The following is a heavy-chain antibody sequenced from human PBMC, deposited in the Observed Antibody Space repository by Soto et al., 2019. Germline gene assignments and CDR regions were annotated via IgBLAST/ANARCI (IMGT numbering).Heavy chain of an antibody. CDR3: AKDHSNSGDYYYGMDV. D-gene: IGHD6-13*01. V-gene: IGHV3-30*18. Sequence: GGSLRVSCGASGFSFSSYGMHWVRQAPGKGLEWVAVISYDGSHKYYADSVKGRFTISRDNSKNTLYVQMNSLRAEDTAMYYCAKDHSNSGDYYYGMDVWGQGTTVTVSS. CDR1: GFSFSSYG. CDR2: ISYDGSHK. J-gene: IGHJ6*02.